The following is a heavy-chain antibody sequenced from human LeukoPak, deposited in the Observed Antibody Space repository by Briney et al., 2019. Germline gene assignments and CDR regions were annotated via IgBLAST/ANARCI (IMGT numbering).Heavy chain of an antibody. CDR2: ISGSGGST. CDR1: GFTFSSYA. D-gene: IGHD3-22*01. J-gene: IGHJ5*02. V-gene: IGHV3-23*01. CDR3: AKDWXYYDSKSPNWFDP. Sequence: PGXSLRXXCAASGFTFSSYAMSWVRQAPGKGLEWVSAISGSGGSTYYADSVKGRFTISRDNSKKTLYMQMNSLSAEDTAVYYCAKDWXYYDSKSPNWFDPWGQGTLVTVSS.